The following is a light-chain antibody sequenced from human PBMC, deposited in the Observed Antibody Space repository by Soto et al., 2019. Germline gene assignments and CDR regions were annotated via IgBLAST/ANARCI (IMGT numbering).Light chain of an antibody. V-gene: IGKV1-5*01. CDR2: DAS. CDR1: QTISGW. CDR3: QQSYRIPPWT. J-gene: IGKJ1*01. Sequence: DIQMTQSPSTLSASVGDTVTITCRASQTISGWLAWYQQRPGKAPNLLIFDASTLESGVPSRFSGSGSGTDFALTISSLQPEDFATYYCQQSYRIPPWTFGQGTKVDIK.